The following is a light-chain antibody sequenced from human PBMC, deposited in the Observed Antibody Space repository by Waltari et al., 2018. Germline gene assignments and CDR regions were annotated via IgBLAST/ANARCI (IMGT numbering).Light chain of an antibody. J-gene: IGLJ3*02. V-gene: IGLV1-40*01. CDR2: GDS. Sequence: QSVLTQPPSVTGAPGQRVTISCTGSSSNIGAGYDEHWYQHLPGTAPKLLIYGDSNRPSGVPDRFSASKSGTSASLAITGLQAEDEADYYCQSYDNRLSGWVFGGGTKLTVL. CDR1: SSNIGAGYD. CDR3: QSYDNRLSGWV.